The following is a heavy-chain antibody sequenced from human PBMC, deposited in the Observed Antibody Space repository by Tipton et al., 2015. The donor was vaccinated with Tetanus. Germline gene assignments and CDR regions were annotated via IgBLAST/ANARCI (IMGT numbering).Heavy chain of an antibody. D-gene: IGHD3-22*01. V-gene: IGHV3-43*01. J-gene: IGHJ4*02. CDR1: GFTFDDYT. CDR3: AKDISSYYYDSSGYYSYYFDY. CDR2: ISWDGGST. Sequence: SLRLSCAASGFTFDDYTMHWVRQAPGKGLEWVSLISWDGGSTYYADSVEGRFTISRDNAKNSLYLQMNSLRAEDTALYYCAKDISSYYYDSSGYYSYYFDYWGQGTLVTVSS.